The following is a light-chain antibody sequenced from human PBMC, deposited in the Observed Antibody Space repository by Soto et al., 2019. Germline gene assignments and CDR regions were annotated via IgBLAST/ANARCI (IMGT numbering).Light chain of an antibody. CDR3: HSYDSSAHWV. V-gene: IGLV6-57*04. Sequence: NFMLTQPHSVSESPGKTVTISCTRSGGSIANNYVQWYQQRPGSAPTPVIFQDNERPSGVPDRFSGSIDSSSNSASLTISGLRTEDEADYYCHSYDSSAHWVFGGRTKVTVL. J-gene: IGLJ3*02. CDR1: GGSIANNY. CDR2: QDN.